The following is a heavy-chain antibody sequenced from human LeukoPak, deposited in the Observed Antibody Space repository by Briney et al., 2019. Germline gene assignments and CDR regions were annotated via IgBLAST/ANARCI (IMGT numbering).Heavy chain of an antibody. V-gene: IGHV4-30-4*01. CDR1: GGSISSGDYY. Sequence: SQTLSLTCTVSGGSISSGDYYWSWIRQPPGKGLEWIGYIYYSGSTYYNPSLKSRVTISVDRSKNQFSLKLSSVTAADTAVYYCARGPSSSNWFDPWGQGTLVTVSS. CDR2: IYYSGST. D-gene: IGHD6-6*01. J-gene: IGHJ5*02. CDR3: ARGPSSSNWFDP.